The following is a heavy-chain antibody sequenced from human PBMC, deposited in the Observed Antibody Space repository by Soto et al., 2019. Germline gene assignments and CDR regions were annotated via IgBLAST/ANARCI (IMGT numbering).Heavy chain of an antibody. CDR2: VSGRGDRT. Sequence: GGSLRLSCAASGFSFSNYAMSWVRQAPGKGPEWVSAVSGRGDRTFYADSVKGRFTISRDNSKNTLYLQMNSLRAEDTALYYCAKDYHDSSGYYYGDDYWGRGTLVTVSS. CDR1: GFSFSNYA. J-gene: IGHJ4*02. CDR3: AKDYHDSSGYYYGDDY. V-gene: IGHV3-23*01. D-gene: IGHD3-22*01.